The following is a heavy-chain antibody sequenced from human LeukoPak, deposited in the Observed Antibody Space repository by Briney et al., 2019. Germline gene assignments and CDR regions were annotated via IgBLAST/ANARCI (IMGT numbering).Heavy chain of an antibody. CDR2: INPSGGST. Sequence: ASVKVSCKASGYTFTSYYMHWVRQAPGQGLEWMGIINPSGGSTSYAQKFQGRVTMTRDMSTSTDYMELSSLRSEDTAVYYCARGGYSYGYIVYYYYMDVWGKGTTVTISS. J-gene: IGHJ6*03. CDR3: ARGGYSYGYIVYYYYMDV. V-gene: IGHV1-46*01. D-gene: IGHD5-18*01. CDR1: GYTFTSYY.